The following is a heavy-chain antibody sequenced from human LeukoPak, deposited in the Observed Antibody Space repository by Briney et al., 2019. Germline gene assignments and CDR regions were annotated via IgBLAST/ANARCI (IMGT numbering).Heavy chain of an antibody. CDR2: IYYSGST. J-gene: IGHJ4*02. CDR3: ARGQVDTHFDY. V-gene: IGHV4-59*01. Sequence: SETLSLTCTVSGGFISNYYWSWIRQPPGKGLEWIGYIYYSGSTDYNPSLKSRVTISVDTSKNQFSLKLNPVTAADTAVYYCARGQVDTHFDYWGPGTLVTVSS. CDR1: GGFISNYY. D-gene: IGHD2-2*02.